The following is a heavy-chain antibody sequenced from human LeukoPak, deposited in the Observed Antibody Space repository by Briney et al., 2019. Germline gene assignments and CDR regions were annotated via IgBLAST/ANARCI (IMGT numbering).Heavy chain of an antibody. V-gene: IGHV3-7*01. D-gene: IGHD2-21*02. CDR1: GFTFSSYW. CDR3: ASDRPHIVVVTAKDDAFDI. CDR2: IKQDGSEK. J-gene: IGHJ3*02. Sequence: GGSLRLSCAASGFTFSSYWMSWVRQAPGKGLEWVANIKQDGSEKYYVDSVKGRFTISRDNAKNSLYLQMNSLRAEDTAVYYCASDRPHIVVVTAKDDAFDIWGQGTMVTVSS.